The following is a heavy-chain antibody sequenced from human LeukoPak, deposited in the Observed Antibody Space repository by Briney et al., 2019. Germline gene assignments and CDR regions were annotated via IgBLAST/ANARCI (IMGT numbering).Heavy chain of an antibody. D-gene: IGHD3-10*01. V-gene: IGHV3-30*18. Sequence: PGGSLRLSCAASGFIFSGYGMHWVRQAPGKGLEWVALIAHDESTIHYADSEKGRFTISRDNSKNTLYLQMNNLRVEDTAIYYCAKDRIVISFGDVSKHWGQGTLVTVPS. CDR3: AKDRIVISFGDVSKH. CDR2: IAHDESTI. J-gene: IGHJ1*01. CDR1: GFIFSGYG.